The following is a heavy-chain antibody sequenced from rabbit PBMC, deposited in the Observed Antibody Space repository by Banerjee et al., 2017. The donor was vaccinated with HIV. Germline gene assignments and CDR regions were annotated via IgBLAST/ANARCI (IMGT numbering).Heavy chain of an antibody. V-gene: IGHV1S45*01. CDR2: IYAGSSGNS. CDR3: ARDLAGVIGWNFDL. Sequence: QEQLEESGGDLVKPEGSLTLTCTASGFSFSNGYVMCWVRQAPGKGLEWIACIYAGSSGNSYYASWAKGRFTISKTSSTTGTLQMTSLTAADTATYFCARDLAGVIGWNFDLWGQGTLVTVS. CDR1: GFSFSNGYV. D-gene: IGHD4-1*01. J-gene: IGHJ4*01.